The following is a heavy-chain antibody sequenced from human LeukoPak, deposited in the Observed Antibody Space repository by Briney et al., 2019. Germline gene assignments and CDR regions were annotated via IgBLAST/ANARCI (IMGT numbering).Heavy chain of an antibody. V-gene: IGHV4-59*12. CDR3: ARVKGYTVTIDY. Sequence: SETLSLTCTVSGGSLSSYYWSWIRQPPGKGLEWIGSIYYSGSTYYNPSLKSRVTISVDTSKNQFSLKLSSVTAADTAVYYCARVKGYTVTIDYWGQGTLVTVSS. CDR1: GGSLSSYY. D-gene: IGHD4-17*01. CDR2: IYYSGST. J-gene: IGHJ4*02.